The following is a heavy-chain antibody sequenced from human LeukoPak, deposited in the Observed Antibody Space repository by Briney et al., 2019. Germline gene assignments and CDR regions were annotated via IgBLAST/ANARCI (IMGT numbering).Heavy chain of an antibody. CDR2: ISAYNGNT. CDR3: ARGDGYNPNWYMDY. V-gene: IGHV1-18*01. D-gene: IGHD6-13*01. J-gene: IGHJ4*02. CDR1: GYTFTSYG. Sequence: GASVKVSCKASGYTFTSYGISWVRQAPGQGLEWMGWISAYNGNTNYAQILQGRVTMTTDGSTSTAYMELRSLRSDDTAIYYCARGDGYNPNWYMDYWGQGTLVTVSS.